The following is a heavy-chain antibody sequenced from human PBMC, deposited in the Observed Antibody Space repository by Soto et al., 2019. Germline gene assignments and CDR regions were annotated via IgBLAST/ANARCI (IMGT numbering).Heavy chain of an antibody. CDR2: ISGSGGSI. CDR1: GFTFSSYA. CDR3: TKDTGRDHYDSSGYYHDY. Sequence: EVQLLESGGGLVQPGGYLRVSCAVSGFTFSSYAMSWVRQAPGKGLEWVSAISGSGGSIYYADSVKGRFTISRDNSKNTLYLQMNSLRAEDTAVYYCTKDTGRDHYDSSGYYHDYWGQGTLVTVSS. V-gene: IGHV3-23*01. D-gene: IGHD3-22*01. J-gene: IGHJ4*02.